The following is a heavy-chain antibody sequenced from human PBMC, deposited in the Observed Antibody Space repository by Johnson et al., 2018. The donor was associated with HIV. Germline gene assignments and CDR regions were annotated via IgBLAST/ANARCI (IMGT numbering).Heavy chain of an antibody. CDR1: GFTFSSYW. V-gene: IGHV3-20*04. CDR2: ISWNGGST. Sequence: VQLVESGGGLVQPGGSLRLSCAASGFTFSSYWMHWVRQAPGKGLVWVSGISWNGGSTGYADSVKGRFSISRDNAKNSLYLQMNSLRAEDTALYYCARYFGVVIYDAFDIWGQGTMVTVSS. D-gene: IGHD3-3*01. CDR3: ARYFGVVIYDAFDI. J-gene: IGHJ3*02.